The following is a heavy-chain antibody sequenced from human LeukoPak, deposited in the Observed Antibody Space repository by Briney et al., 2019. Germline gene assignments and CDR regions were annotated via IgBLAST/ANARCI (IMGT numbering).Heavy chain of an antibody. CDR1: GFTFSSYS. D-gene: IGHD3-9*01. Sequence: GGSLRLSCAASGFTFSSYSMNWVRQAPGKGLEWVSSISSSSSYIYYADSVKGRFTISRDNAKNSLYLQMNSLRAEDTAVYYCARDKALRYFDWLRYYYYMDVWGKGTTVTISS. V-gene: IGHV3-21*01. J-gene: IGHJ6*03. CDR3: ARDKALRYFDWLRYYYYMDV. CDR2: ISSSSSYI.